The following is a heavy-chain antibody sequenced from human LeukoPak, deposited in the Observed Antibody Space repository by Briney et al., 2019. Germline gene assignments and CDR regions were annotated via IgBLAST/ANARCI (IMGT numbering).Heavy chain of an antibody. V-gene: IGHV3-23*01. CDR1: GITLSNYG. J-gene: IGHJ4*02. D-gene: IGHD2-2*01. CDR3: AKDRFIVVASFDY. Sequence: GGSLRLSCAVSGITLSNYGMSWVRQAPGKGLEWVAGISDSGGRTNYADSVKGRFTISRDNSKNTLYLQMNSLRAEDTAVYYCAKDRFIVVASFDYWGQGTLVTVSS. CDR2: ISDSGGRT.